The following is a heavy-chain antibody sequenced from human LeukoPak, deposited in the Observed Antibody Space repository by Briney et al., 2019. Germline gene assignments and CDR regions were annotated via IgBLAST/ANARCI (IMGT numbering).Heavy chain of an antibody. CDR2: ISGNGDST. Sequence: GGSLRLSCAASGFTFSTYAMSWVRQAPGKGLEWVSAISGNGDSTYYADSVRGRFTISRDNSKNTLYLQMNSLRAEDTAAYYRAKDALIGRGYSYGYYDYWGQGTLVTVSS. J-gene: IGHJ4*02. V-gene: IGHV3-23*01. CDR3: AKDALIGRGYSYGYYDY. D-gene: IGHD5-18*01. CDR1: GFTFSTYA.